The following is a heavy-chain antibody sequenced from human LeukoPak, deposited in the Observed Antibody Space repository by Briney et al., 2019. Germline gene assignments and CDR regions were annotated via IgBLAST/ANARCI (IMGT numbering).Heavy chain of an antibody. J-gene: IGHJ3*02. CDR2: INPNSGGT. Sequence: ASVKVSCKASGCTFTGYYMHWVRQAPGQGLEWMGWINPNSGGTNYAQKFQGRVTMTRDTSISTAYMELSRLRSDDTAVYYCARVLGLVIVDAFDIWGQGTMVTVSS. D-gene: IGHD3/OR15-3a*01. CDR3: ARVLGLVIVDAFDI. V-gene: IGHV1-2*02. CDR1: GCTFTGYY.